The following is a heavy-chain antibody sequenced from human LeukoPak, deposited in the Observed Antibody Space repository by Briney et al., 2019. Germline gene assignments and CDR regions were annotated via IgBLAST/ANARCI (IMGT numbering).Heavy chain of an antibody. CDR2: IRYDGSNK. CDR3: AKVYGDSSGY. V-gene: IGHV3-30*02. D-gene: IGHD4-17*01. J-gene: IGHJ4*02. CDR1: GFTFSNFA. Sequence: GGSLRLSCAASGFTFSNFAMHWVRQAPGKGLEWVTFIRYDGSNKYYADSVKGRFTISRDNSKNTLYLQMNSLRAEDTAVYYCAKVYGDSSGYWGQGTLVTVSS.